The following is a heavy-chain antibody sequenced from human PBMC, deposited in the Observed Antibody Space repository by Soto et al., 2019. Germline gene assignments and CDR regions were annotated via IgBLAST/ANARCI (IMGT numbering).Heavy chain of an antibody. CDR1: GYTFTSYG. V-gene: IGHV1-2*04. CDR2: INPNSGDT. Sequence: GASVKVSCKASGYTFTSYGISWVRQAPGQGLEWMGWINPNSGDTNYAQKLQGWVTMTRDTSISTAYMELSRLRSDDTAVYYCAREGIVYYYGMDVWGQGTTVTVSS. CDR3: AREGIVYYYGMDV. J-gene: IGHJ6*02. D-gene: IGHD3-10*01.